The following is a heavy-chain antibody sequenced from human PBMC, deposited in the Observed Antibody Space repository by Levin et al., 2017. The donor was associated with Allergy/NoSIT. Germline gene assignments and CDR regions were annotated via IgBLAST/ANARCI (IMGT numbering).Heavy chain of an antibody. CDR3: ARDGSPGFIRFLEWFSPPDAFDI. CDR2: IWYDGSNK. Sequence: AGGSLRLSCAASGFTFSSYGMHWVRQAPGKGLEWVAVIWYDGSNKYYADSVKGRFTISRDNSKNTLYLQMNSLRAEDTAVYYCARDGSPGFIRFLEWFSPPDAFDIWGQGTMVTVSS. V-gene: IGHV3-33*01. D-gene: IGHD3-3*01. J-gene: IGHJ3*02. CDR1: GFTFSSYG.